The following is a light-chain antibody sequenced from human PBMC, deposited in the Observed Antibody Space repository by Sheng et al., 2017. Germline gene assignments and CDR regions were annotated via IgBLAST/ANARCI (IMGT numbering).Light chain of an antibody. CDR3: QQSHSTPQT. V-gene: IGKV3-20*01. CDR1: QSVSSNY. CDR2: GAS. Sequence: EIVLTQSPGTLSLSPGDRVTLSCRASQSVSSNYLAWYQQKPGQAPRLLIYGASSRATGIPDRFSGSGSGTDFTLTITRLEPEDFATYFCQQSHSTPQTFGQGTKVEIK. J-gene: IGKJ1*01.